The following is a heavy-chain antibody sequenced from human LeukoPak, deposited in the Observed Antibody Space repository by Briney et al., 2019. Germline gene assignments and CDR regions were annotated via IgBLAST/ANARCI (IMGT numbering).Heavy chain of an antibody. Sequence: SETLSLTCTVSGGSIISNGHYWGWIRQPPGRGREWIGSVSYRGTTYYNPFLKSRVTISVDTSKNQFSLKLASVTDADTAIYYCARQGIEPRGSSFDYWGQGTLVPVSS. CDR1: GGSIISNGHY. V-gene: IGHV4-39*01. J-gene: IGHJ4*02. CDR2: VSYRGTT. CDR3: ARQGIEPRGSSFDY. D-gene: IGHD6-6*01.